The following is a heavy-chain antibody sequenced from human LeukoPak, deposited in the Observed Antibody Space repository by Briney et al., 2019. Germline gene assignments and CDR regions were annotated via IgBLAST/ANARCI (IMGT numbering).Heavy chain of an antibody. D-gene: IGHD4-17*01. Sequence: ASVKVSCKASGGTFSSYTISWVRQAPGQGLEWMGRIIPILGIANYAQKFQGRVTITADKSTSTAYMELSSLRSEDTAVYYCARDSDDYGDYGDIYYYYYYGMDVWGQGTTVTVSS. CDR2: IIPILGIA. J-gene: IGHJ6*02. V-gene: IGHV1-69*04. CDR3: ARDSDDYGDYGDIYYYYYYGMDV. CDR1: GGTFSSYT.